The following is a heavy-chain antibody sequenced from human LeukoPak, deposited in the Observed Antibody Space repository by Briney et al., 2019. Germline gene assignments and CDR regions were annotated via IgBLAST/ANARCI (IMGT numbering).Heavy chain of an antibody. V-gene: IGHV1-2*04. CDR1: GYTFTGYY. CDR2: INPNSGGT. CDR3: ARGGSSGYYYFWFDP. D-gene: IGHD3-22*01. J-gene: IGHJ5*02. Sequence: GASVKVSCKASGYTFTGYYMHWVRQAPGQGLEWMGWINPNSGGTNYAQKFQGWVTMTRDTSISTAYMELSRLRSDDTAVYYCARGGSSGYYYFWFDPWGQGTLVTVSS.